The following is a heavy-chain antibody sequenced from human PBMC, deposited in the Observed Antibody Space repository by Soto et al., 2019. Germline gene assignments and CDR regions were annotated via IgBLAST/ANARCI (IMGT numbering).Heavy chain of an antibody. CDR1: GDSIGNSH. Sequence: SETLSLTCTVSGDSIGNSHWSWIRQPPWKGLEWVVLTFSRGSATYNPSLKSRVTISVDTAKNQLCLKLTSVTAGDTAVYFCARHHPRTLAALEIQLDFWGKGTLVTVSS. V-gene: IGHV4-4*09. J-gene: IGHJ4*02. CDR3: ARHHPRTLAALEIQLDF. CDR2: TFSRGSA. D-gene: IGHD6-25*01.